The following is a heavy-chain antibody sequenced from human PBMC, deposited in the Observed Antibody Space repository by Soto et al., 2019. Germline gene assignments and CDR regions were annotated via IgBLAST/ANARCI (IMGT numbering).Heavy chain of an antibody. V-gene: IGHV3-23*01. CDR1: GFIFSNYA. J-gene: IGHJ4*02. D-gene: IGHD6-19*01. Sequence: EVQLLESGGGLVQPGGSLRLSCAVSGFIFSNYAMSWVRQAPGGGLEWVSTVSGGGGSTYYADSVKGRFTISRDNSKNTLYLQMNSPAVDDSAVYSCAKELSPWQRSSFDSWGQGPLVPVSS. CDR3: AKELSPWQRSSFDS. CDR2: VSGGGGST.